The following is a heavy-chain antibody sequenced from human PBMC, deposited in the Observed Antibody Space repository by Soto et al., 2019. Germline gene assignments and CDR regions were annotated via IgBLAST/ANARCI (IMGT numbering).Heavy chain of an antibody. V-gene: IGHV3-33*01. J-gene: IGHJ6*02. CDR1: GFTFSSYG. Sequence: QVQLVESGGGVVQPGRSLRLSCAASGFTFSSYGMHWVRQAPGKGLEWVALVWYDGGNKYYADSVKGRFTISRDNSKNTLYLQMNSLRYEDTAVYYCVRAAGYSGNDYVYYYGMDVWSQGTTVTVSS. CDR3: VRAAGYSGNDYVYYYGMDV. D-gene: IGHD5-12*01. CDR2: VWYDGGNK.